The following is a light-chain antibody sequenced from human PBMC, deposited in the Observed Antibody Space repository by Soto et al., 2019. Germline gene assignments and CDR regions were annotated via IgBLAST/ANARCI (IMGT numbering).Light chain of an antibody. CDR3: QQLNSYLAFT. V-gene: IGKV1-9*01. CDR1: QGISSY. Sequence: DIQLTQSPSFLSASVGDRVTITCRASQGISSYLAWYQQKPGKAPKLLIYAASTLQSGVPSRFSGSGSGTEFTLTISSLQPEDFATYYCQQLNSYLAFTFGGGTKVEIK. J-gene: IGKJ4*01. CDR2: AAS.